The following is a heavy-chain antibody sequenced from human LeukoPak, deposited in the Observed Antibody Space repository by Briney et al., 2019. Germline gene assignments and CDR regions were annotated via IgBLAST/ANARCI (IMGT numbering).Heavy chain of an antibody. D-gene: IGHD2-2*01. V-gene: IGHV1-2*02. CDR2: INPKSGGT. CDR3: AREEYGFDP. CDR1: GYTFTAYY. J-gene: IGHJ5*02. Sequence: ASVKVSCKASGYTFTAYYIHWLRQAPGQGLEWMGWINPKSGGTNYAQKFQGRVTMTRDTSIHTAYMELSRLRSDDTAVYYCAREEYGFDPWGQGTLVTVSS.